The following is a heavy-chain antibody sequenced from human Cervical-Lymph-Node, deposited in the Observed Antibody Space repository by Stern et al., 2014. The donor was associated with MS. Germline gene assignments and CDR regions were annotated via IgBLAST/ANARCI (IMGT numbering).Heavy chain of an antibody. CDR3: AHRTAGPFDY. J-gene: IGHJ4*02. CDR1: GFSLSTSGLG. Sequence: QVTLRESGPGLVKPTQTLTLPCTFSGFSLSTSGLGVGWIRQPPGEALEWLAYIYWDDQKRYSPSVKSRLTITKDTSKNQVVLTLTNVDPVDTATYYCAHRTAGPFDYWGQGTLVTVSS. V-gene: IGHV2-5*02. CDR2: IYWDDQK.